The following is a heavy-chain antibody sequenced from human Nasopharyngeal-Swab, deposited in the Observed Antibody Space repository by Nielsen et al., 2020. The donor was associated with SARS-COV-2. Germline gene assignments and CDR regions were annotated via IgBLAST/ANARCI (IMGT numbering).Heavy chain of an antibody. CDR1: GGSISGYY. CDR2: LYYTGDT. D-gene: IGHD5-18*01. Sequence: SETLSLTCTVPGGSISGYYWGWVRQPPGKGLEWIGRLYYTGDTYYNPSLRGRVTLSVDTSKNQVSLKLSSVTAADTAIYYCARVVPARVTFDYWGQGLLVTVSS. V-gene: IGHV4-39*07. J-gene: IGHJ4*02. CDR3: ARVVPARVTFDY.